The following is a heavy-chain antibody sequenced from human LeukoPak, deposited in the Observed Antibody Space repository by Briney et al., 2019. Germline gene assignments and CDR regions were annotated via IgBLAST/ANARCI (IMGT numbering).Heavy chain of an antibody. Sequence: PGGSLRLSCAASGFTFSTYWMSWVRQAPGKGLEWVANIKQDGGEKYVDSVKGRFTISRDNAKNSLYLQMNSLRAEDTAMYYCARDSAGNDYWGQGTLVTVSS. D-gene: IGHD6-13*01. CDR3: ARDSAGNDY. J-gene: IGHJ4*02. CDR2: IKQDGGEK. CDR1: GFTFSTYW. V-gene: IGHV3-7*01.